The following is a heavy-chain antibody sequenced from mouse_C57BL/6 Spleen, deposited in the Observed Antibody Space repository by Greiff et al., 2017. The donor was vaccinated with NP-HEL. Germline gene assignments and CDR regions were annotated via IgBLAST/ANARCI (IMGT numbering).Heavy chain of an antibody. J-gene: IGHJ4*01. Sequence: QVQLQQPGAELVRPGSSVKLSCKASGYTFTSYWMHWVKQRPIQGLEWIGNIDPSDSETHYNQKFKDKSTLTVDKSSSTAYMQLSSLTSEDSAVYYCERSRDLSYSMDYWGQGTSVTVSS. CDR1: GYTFTSYW. CDR2: IDPSDSET. V-gene: IGHV1-52*01. CDR3: ERSRDLSYSMDY.